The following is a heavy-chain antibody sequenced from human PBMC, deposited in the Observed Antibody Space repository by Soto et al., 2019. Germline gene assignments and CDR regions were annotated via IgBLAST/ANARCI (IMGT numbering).Heavy chain of an antibody. CDR1: GYTFTDYY. Sequence: ASVKVSCKASGYTFTDYYMHWVRQAPGQGLEWMGWINPNSGGTKYAQKFQGRVTMTRVTSISTAYMELSSLRSDDTAVYYCARVGSSTSDYYYGMDVWGQGTTVTVSS. J-gene: IGHJ6*02. D-gene: IGHD2-2*01. CDR3: ARVGSSTSDYYYGMDV. CDR2: INPNSGGT. V-gene: IGHV1-2*02.